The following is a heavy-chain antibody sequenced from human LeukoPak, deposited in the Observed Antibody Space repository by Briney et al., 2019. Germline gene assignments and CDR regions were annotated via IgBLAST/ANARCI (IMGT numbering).Heavy chain of an antibody. J-gene: IGHJ4*02. CDR1: GRSFSGYY. V-gene: IGHV4-34*01. CDR3: ARGSGWYNY. Sequence: SETLSLTCAVYGRSFSGYYWSWIRQPPGKGLEWIGEINHSGSTNYNPSLKSRVTISVDTSKNQFSLKLSSVTAADTAVYYCARGSGWYNYWGQGTLVTVSS. CDR2: INHSGST. D-gene: IGHD6-19*01.